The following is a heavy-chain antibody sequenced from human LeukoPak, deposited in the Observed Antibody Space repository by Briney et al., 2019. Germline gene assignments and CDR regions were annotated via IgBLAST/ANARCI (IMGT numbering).Heavy chain of an antibody. Sequence: GESLKISCKASGNSFTSYWIAWVRQMPGKGLEWMGIIYCGDSDTRYSPSFQGQVTISADKPISTAYLQWSSLKASDTAMYYCARRGDAFDIWGQGTMVTVSS. CDR3: ARRGDAFDI. CDR1: GNSFTSYW. V-gene: IGHV5-51*01. CDR2: IYCGDSDT. J-gene: IGHJ3*02.